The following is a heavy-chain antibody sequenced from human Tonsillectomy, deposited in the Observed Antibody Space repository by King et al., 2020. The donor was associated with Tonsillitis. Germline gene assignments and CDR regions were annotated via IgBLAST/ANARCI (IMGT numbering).Heavy chain of an antibody. CDR3: ARGRGYSGYNPF. Sequence: VQLVESGGGLVQPGGSLKLSCAASGFTFSSYWMSWVRQAPRKGLEWVANIKQDGSEKNYVDSVKGRFTISRDNAKNSLYLQMNSLRAEDTAVYYCARGRGYSGYNPFWGQGTLVTVSS. V-gene: IGHV3-7*01. D-gene: IGHD5-12*01. CDR1: GFTFSSYW. J-gene: IGHJ4*02. CDR2: IKQDGSEK.